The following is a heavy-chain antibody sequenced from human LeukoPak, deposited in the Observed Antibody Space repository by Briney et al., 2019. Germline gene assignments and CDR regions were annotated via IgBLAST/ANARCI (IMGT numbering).Heavy chain of an antibody. CDR3: TNKYYADSVKSRFTTSRDNSKNTLYLQMNSLRAEDTAVYYCAREMSVRGWLQTALFDY. CDR1: GFTFSSYG. J-gene: IGHJ4*02. V-gene: IGHV3-33*01. D-gene: IGHD3-10*01. CDR2: IWYDGSNE. Sequence: GRSLRLSCAASGFTFSSYGMHWVRQAPGKGLEWVSVIWYDGSNEYYADSVKGRCTISRENSKRTLCGRRNRRGAHDTVAYDGTNKYYADSVKSRFTTSRDNSKNTLYLQMNSLRAEDTAVYYCAREMSVRGWLQTALFDYWGQGTLVTVSS.